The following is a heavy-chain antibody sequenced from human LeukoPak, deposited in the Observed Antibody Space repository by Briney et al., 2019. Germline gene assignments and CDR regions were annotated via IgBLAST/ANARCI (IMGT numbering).Heavy chain of an antibody. V-gene: IGHV3-74*01. D-gene: IGHD1-7*01. Sequence: GGSLRLSCAASGFTFSSYWMHWVRQAPGKGLVWVSRINNDGSSISYADSVKGRFTISRDNSKNTLYLQMNSLRAEDTAVYYCAKGQGNYPLNWFDPWGQGTLVTVSS. J-gene: IGHJ5*02. CDR2: INNDGSSI. CDR3: AKGQGNYPLNWFDP. CDR1: GFTFSSYW.